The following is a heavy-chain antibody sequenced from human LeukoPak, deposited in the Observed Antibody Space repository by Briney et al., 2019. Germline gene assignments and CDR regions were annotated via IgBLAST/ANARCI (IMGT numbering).Heavy chain of an antibody. J-gene: IGHJ2*01. V-gene: IGHV3-7*01. CDR1: GFTFSSYW. D-gene: IGHD4-23*01. CDR3: AGPVVTPGRWYFDL. CDR2: INHNGNVN. Sequence: GGSLRLSCAASGFTFSSYWMNWARQAPGKGLEWVASINHNGNVNYYVDSVKGRFTISRDNAKNSLYLQMNSLRAEDTAVYYCAGPVVTPGRWYFDLWGRGTLVTVSS.